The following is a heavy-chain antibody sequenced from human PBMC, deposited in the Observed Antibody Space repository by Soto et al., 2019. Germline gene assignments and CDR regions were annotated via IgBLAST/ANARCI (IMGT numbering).Heavy chain of an antibody. V-gene: IGHV4-31*03. J-gene: IGHJ4*02. D-gene: IGHD1-1*01. CDR1: GGSISSGGYY. CDR2: IYYSGST. CDR3: ARAVTTKDFFDS. Sequence: QVQLQESGPGLVKPSQTLSLTCTVSGGSISSGGYYWSWIRQHPGGGLEWIGYIYYSGSTHSNPSLKSRLTISVDASKNQFSLRLSSVTAADTAVYYCARAVTTKDFFDSWGQGILVTVSA.